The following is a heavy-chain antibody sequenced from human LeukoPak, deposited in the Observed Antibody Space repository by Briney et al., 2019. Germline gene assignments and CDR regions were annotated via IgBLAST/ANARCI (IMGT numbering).Heavy chain of an antibody. Sequence: SETLSLTCTVSGGSISSSDYYWGWLRQPPGKGLEWIGTIYYSATSYYSGTSYFNPSLKSRVTISVDTPKNQFSLKLSSVTAADTALYCARQEGSTWEYNWFDPWGQGTLVTVSS. CDR3: ARQEGSTWEYNWFDP. CDR1: GGSISSSDYY. D-gene: IGHD6-13*01. V-gene: IGHV4-39*01. J-gene: IGHJ5*02. CDR2: IYYSATSYYSGTS.